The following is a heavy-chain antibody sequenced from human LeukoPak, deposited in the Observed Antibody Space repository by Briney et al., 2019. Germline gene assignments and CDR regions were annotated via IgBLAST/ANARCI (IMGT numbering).Heavy chain of an antibody. J-gene: IGHJ3*02. V-gene: IGHV3-7*05. CDR3: ARARDYGSGKVNAFDI. CDR1: GFTFSSFS. D-gene: IGHD3-10*01. Sequence: GGSLRLSRADSGFTFSSFSMSWVRQAPGKGLDWVATIKRDGSEKHYVDSVKGRFTISRDNAEKSLYLQMNSLRAEDTAVYYCARARDYGSGKVNAFDIWGQGTMVTVSS. CDR2: IKRDGSEK.